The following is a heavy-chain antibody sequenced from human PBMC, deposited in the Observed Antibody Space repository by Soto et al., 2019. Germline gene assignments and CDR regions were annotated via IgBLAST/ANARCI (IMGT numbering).Heavy chain of an antibody. Sequence: GGSLRLSCAASGFTVSSNYMSWVRQAPGKGLEWVSVIYSGGSTYYADSVKGRFTISRDNSKNTLYLQMNSLRAEDTAVYYCARGQAPYGGGDCYSQAFDIWGQGTMVPVPS. J-gene: IGHJ3*02. V-gene: IGHV3-53*01. CDR2: IYSGGST. CDR1: GFTVSSNY. D-gene: IGHD2-21*02. CDR3: ARGQAPYGGGDCYSQAFDI.